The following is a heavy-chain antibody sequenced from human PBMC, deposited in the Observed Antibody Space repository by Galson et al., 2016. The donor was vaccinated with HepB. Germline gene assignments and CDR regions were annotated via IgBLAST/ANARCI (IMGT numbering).Heavy chain of an antibody. J-gene: IGHJ6*04. V-gene: IGHV3-48*01. D-gene: IGHD3-3*01. CDR3: AAPLTVFNFYGMDV. CDR1: GFVFSDFS. Sequence: LSCAASGFVFSDFSLNWVRQAPGKGLEWLSYIDATTRNIYYAESVRGRFTISRDNAKNSLFLQMSSLRAEDTAVYYCAAPLTVFNFYGMDVWGKGTTVIVSS. CDR2: IDATTRNI.